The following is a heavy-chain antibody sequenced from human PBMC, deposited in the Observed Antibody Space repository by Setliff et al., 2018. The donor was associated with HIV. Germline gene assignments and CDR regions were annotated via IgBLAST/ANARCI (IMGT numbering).Heavy chain of an antibody. CDR3: ASWGSFFYYDSSGFYYVY. J-gene: IGHJ4*02. D-gene: IGHD3-22*01. CDR2: IYRSGNT. Sequence: NPSETLSLTCTVSNYSITSGYYWGWIRQSPGKGLEWIASIYRSGNTYYNPSLKSRVTISVDKSKNQFSLRLNSVTAADTAVYYCASWGSFFYYDSSGFYYVYWGQGTLVTVSS. V-gene: IGHV4-38-2*02. CDR1: NYSITSGYY.